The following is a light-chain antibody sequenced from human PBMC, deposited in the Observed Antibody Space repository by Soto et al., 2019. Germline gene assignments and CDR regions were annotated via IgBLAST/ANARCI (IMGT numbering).Light chain of an antibody. Sequence: VMTQSPATLSVSPGERVTLSCRAIDSVSSNLAWYQQRPGQAPRLLIFDAAIRATGIPASFSGSGSGTEFTLTISSLQSEDFTVYYCQQYNNWPWTFGQGTKVDI. J-gene: IGKJ1*01. CDR1: DSVSSN. CDR3: QQYNNWPWT. CDR2: DAA. V-gene: IGKV3-15*01.